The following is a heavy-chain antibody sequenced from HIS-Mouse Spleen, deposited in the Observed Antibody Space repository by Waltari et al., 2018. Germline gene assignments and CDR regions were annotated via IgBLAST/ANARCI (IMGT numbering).Heavy chain of an antibody. Sequence: QLQLQESGPGLVKPSETLSLTCTVSGGSISSSSYYWGWIRQPPGKGLEWIGSIYYSGSTYYNPSRKSRVTISVDTSNNQFSLKLSSGTAADTAVYYCAREIPYSSSWYDWYFDLWGRGTLVTVSS. J-gene: IGHJ2*01. CDR1: GGSISSSSYY. D-gene: IGHD6-13*01. CDR3: AREIPYSSSWYDWYFDL. CDR2: IYYSGST. V-gene: IGHV4-39*07.